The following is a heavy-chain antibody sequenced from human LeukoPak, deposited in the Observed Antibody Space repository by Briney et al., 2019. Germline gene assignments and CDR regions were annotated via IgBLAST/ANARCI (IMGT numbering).Heavy chain of an antibody. Sequence: SETLSLTCAVSGGSITSTTYYWGWIRQPPGKGLEWIGRIHSNGNTYYNPSLESRVTISVDTSKNQFSLKLSSVTAADTAVYYCARIGEFLKAFDIWGQGTMVTVSS. CDR1: GGSITSTTYY. V-gene: IGHV4-39*07. D-gene: IGHD3-10*01. CDR3: ARIGEFLKAFDI. CDR2: IHSNGNT. J-gene: IGHJ3*02.